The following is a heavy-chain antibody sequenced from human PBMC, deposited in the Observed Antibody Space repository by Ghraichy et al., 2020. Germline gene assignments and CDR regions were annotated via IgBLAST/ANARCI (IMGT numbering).Heavy chain of an antibody. Sequence: SETLSLTCAVYGGSFSGYYWSWIRQPPGKGLEWIGEINHSGSTNYNPSLKSRVTISVDTSKNQFSLKLSSVTAADTAVYYCARGPYGLRPPGYWGQGTLVTVSS. CDR2: INHSGST. V-gene: IGHV4-34*01. J-gene: IGHJ4*02. D-gene: IGHD4-17*01. CDR3: ARGPYGLRPPGY. CDR1: GGSFSGYY.